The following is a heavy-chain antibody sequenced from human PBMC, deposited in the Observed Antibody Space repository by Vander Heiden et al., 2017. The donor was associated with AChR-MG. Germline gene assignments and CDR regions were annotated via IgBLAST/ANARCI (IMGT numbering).Heavy chain of an antibody. CDR2: VTGSGGST. CDR3: AKGSGYTYGPIDY. Sequence: EVQLLESGGGFIQPGGSLRLSCAASGFTFSRSAMSWVRQAPGKGLEWVSGVTGSGGSTDYAYAVKGRFTVSRDNSKDTMYLQMRRMRAEDTAVYYCAKGSGYTYGPIDYWGQGTLVTV. J-gene: IGHJ4*02. D-gene: IGHD5-18*01. CDR1: GFTFSRSA. V-gene: IGHV3-23*01.